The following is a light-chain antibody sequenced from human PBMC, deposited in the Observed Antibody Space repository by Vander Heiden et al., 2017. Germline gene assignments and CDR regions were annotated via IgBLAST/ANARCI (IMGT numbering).Light chain of an antibody. CDR1: ALPKQY. CDR2: KDS. CDR3: QSADSSGADWV. J-gene: IGLJ3*02. Sequence: SYELTQPPSVSVSPGQTARITCSGDALPKQYAFWYQQKPGQAPVLVMYKDSERSSGIPDRFSGSSSGTTVTLTISGVQAEDEADDYCQSADSSGADWVFGGGTKLTVL. V-gene: IGLV3-25*03.